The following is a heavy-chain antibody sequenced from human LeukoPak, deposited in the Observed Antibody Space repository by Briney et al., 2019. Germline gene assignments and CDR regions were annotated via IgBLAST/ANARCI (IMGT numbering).Heavy chain of an antibody. V-gene: IGHV3-11*05. Sequence: GGSLRLSCAASGFTFSDFFMTWIRQAPGKGLEWVSYISSSSSFTAYADSVKGRFTISRDNTKNSLYLQMSSLRAEDTAVYYCARALYGSGSYSTYWGQGTLVTVSS. J-gene: IGHJ4*02. D-gene: IGHD3-10*01. CDR3: ARALYGSGSYSTY. CDR2: ISSSSSFT. CDR1: GFTFSDFF.